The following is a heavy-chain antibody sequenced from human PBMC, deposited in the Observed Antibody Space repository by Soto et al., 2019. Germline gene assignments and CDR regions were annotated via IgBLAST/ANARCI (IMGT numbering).Heavy chain of an antibody. D-gene: IGHD3-3*01. Sequence: GGSLRLSCAASGFTVSSNYMSWVRQAPGKGLEWVSVIYSGGSTYYADSVKGRFTISRDNSKNTLYLQMNSLRAEDTAVYYCARDSTGDFDYYYYYYMDVWGKGTTVTVSS. CDR1: GFTVSSNY. CDR3: ARDSTGDFDYYYYYYMDV. J-gene: IGHJ6*03. CDR2: IYSGGST. V-gene: IGHV3-66*01.